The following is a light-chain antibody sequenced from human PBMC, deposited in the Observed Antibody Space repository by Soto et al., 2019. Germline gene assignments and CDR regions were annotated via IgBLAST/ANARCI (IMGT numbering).Light chain of an antibody. Sequence: DIQMTQSPSSLSSSVGDRVTITCRASQGISNYLAWYQQKPGKVPKLLIYAASTLPSGVPSRFSSSGSGTDFNLTISSLQPEDVATYYCQRYNSAPITLGGGNKVEI. J-gene: IGKJ4*01. CDR1: QGISNY. CDR2: AAS. V-gene: IGKV1-27*01. CDR3: QRYNSAPIT.